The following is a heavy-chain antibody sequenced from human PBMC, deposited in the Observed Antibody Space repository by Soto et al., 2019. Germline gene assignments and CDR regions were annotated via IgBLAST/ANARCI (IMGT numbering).Heavy chain of an antibody. V-gene: IGHV1-18*01. CDR1: GYTFTSYG. CDR3: ARVGIAVAAMESVY. CDR2: ISAYNGNT. Sequence: ASVKVSCKASGYTFTSYGISWVRQAPGQGLEWMGWISAYNGNTNYAQKLQGRVTMTTDTSTSTAYMELRSLRSDDSAVYYCARVGIAVAAMESVYWGQGTLVTVSS. D-gene: IGHD6-19*01. J-gene: IGHJ4*02.